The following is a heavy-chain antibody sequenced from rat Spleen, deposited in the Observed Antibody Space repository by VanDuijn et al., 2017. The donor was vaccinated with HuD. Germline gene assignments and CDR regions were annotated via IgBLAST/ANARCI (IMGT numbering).Heavy chain of an antibody. Sequence: EVQLVGSDGGLVQPGGSLKLSCAASGFTFSNYDMAWVRQAPTKGLEWVTSISTSGGSTYYRDSVKGRFTISTDNAKSTLSLQMDSLRSEDTATYYCARRHYGYTDYFDYWGQGVMVTVSS. CDR2: ISTSGGST. V-gene: IGHV5S23*01. CDR3: ARRHYGYTDYFDY. CDR1: GFTFSNYD. J-gene: IGHJ2*01. D-gene: IGHD1-9*01.